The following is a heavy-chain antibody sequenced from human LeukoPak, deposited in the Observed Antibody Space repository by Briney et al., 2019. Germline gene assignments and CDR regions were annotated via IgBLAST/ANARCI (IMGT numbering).Heavy chain of an antibody. CDR3: ARDPGQLWSHELSFDR. CDR2: INPNSGGT. CDR1: GYTFTGYY. J-gene: IGHJ4*02. D-gene: IGHD5-18*01. Sequence: ASVKVSCKASGYTFTGYYMHWVRQAPGQGLEWMGRINPNSGGTNYAQKFQGRVTMTRDTSISTAYMELSRLRSDDTAVYYCARDPGQLWSHELSFDRWGQGTLVTVSS. V-gene: IGHV1-2*06.